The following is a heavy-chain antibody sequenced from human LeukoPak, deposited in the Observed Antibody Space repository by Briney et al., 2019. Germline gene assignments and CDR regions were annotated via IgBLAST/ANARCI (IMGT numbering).Heavy chain of an antibody. V-gene: IGHV3-30*04. J-gene: IGHJ3*02. CDR3: ARDRLGSHDAFDI. CDR1: GFTFSSYA. D-gene: IGHD5/OR15-5a*01. CDR2: ISYDGSNK. Sequence: GGSLRLSCAASGFTFSSYAMHWVRQAPGKGLEWVAVISYDGSNKYYADSVKGRFTISRDNSKNTLYLQMNSLRAEDTAVYYCARDRLGSHDAFDIWGQGTMVTVSS.